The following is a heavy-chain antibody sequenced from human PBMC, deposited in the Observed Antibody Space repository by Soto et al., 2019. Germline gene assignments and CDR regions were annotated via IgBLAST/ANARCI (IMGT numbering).Heavy chain of an antibody. D-gene: IGHD2-15*01. V-gene: IGHV5-51*03. CDR2: IYPGDSDT. Sequence: EVQLVQSGAEVKKPGESLKISCKGSGYSFTSYWIGWVRQMPGKGLEWMGIIYPGDSDTRYSPSFQGQVTISADKAISTAYLQWSSLKASDTAMYDCARSPDKYCSGGSCYSNWFDPWGQGTLVTVSS. J-gene: IGHJ5*02. CDR3: ARSPDKYCSGGSCYSNWFDP. CDR1: GYSFTSYW.